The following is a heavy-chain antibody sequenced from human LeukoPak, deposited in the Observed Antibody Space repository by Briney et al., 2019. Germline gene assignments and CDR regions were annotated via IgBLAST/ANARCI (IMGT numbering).Heavy chain of an antibody. J-gene: IGHJ4*02. CDR2: ISGSGGST. CDR1: GFTFSSYA. Sequence: PGGSLRLSCAASGFTFSSYAMSWVRQAPGKGLQWVSGISGSGGSTYYADSVKGRFTISRDNSKNTLYLQMNSLRAEDMAVYYCAKHGFGVFEGYWGQGTLVTVPS. D-gene: IGHD3-10*01. V-gene: IGHV3-23*01. CDR3: AKHGFGVFEGY.